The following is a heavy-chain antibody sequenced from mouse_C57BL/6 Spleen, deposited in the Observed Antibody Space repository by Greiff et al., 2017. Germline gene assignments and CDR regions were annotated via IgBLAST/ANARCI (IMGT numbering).Heavy chain of an antibody. CDR2: ISYDGSN. V-gene: IGHV3-6*01. Sequence: EVQLVESGPGLVKPSQSLSLTCSVTGYSITSGYYWNWIRQFPGNKLEWMGYISYDGSNNYNPSLKNRISITRDTSKNQFFLKLNSVTTEDTATYYCAREEGDYWGQGTSVTVSS. CDR1: GYSITSGYY. CDR3: AREEGDY. J-gene: IGHJ4*01.